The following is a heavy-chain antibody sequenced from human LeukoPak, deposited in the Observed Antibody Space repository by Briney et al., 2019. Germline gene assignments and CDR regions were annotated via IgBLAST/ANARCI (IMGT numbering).Heavy chain of an antibody. CDR3: AGSREMSTP. J-gene: IGHJ5*02. CDR1: GFTFSSYW. CDR2: ISSDGSNT. D-gene: IGHD5-24*01. V-gene: IGHV3-74*01. Sequence: QPGGSLRLSCAASGFTFSSYWMHWVRQAPGKGLVWVSRISSDGSNTNYADSVKGRFTISRDNAKNTLYLQMNSLRAEDTAVYYCAGSREMSTPWGQGTLVTVFS.